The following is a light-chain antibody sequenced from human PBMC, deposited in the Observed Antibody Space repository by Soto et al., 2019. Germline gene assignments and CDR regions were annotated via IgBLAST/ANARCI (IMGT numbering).Light chain of an antibody. CDR3: HQYNNWPLT. Sequence: EIAMTQSPATLSVSPGERATLSCRASQSVNSNLAWYQQKPGQAPRLLIYGASTRATGIPARFSGSESGTDFTVTISSLQSEDFAFYYCHQYNNWPLTFGGGTNVEIK. J-gene: IGKJ4*01. V-gene: IGKV3-15*01. CDR1: QSVNSN. CDR2: GAS.